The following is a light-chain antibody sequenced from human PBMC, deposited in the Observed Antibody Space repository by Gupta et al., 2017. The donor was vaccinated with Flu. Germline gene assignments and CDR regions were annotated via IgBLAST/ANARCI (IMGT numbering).Light chain of an antibody. CDR3: QQYGSSPRT. J-gene: IGKJ1*01. CDR2: GAS. V-gene: IGKV3-20*01. CDR1: QSVSSSY. Sequence: EIVLTQSPGTLSLSPGERATLSCRASQSVSSSYLAWYQQKPGQAPRLLIDGASRRATGIPDSFSGSGSGTDFTLTISRLEPEDFAVYYCQQYGSSPRTFGQGTKVEIK.